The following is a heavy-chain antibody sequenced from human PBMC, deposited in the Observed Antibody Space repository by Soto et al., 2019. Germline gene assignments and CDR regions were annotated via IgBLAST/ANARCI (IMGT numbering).Heavy chain of an antibody. J-gene: IGHJ5*02. CDR3: ARLRFHHNWFDP. CDR2: INSDGSSI. CDR1: GFTFSSYW. V-gene: IGHV3-74*01. Sequence: GGSLRLSCAASGFTFSSYWMHWVRQAPGKGLVWVSRINSDGSSISYADSVKGRFTISRDSAKNTLYLQMNSLRAEDTAVYYCARLRFHHNWFDPWGQGTLVTVSS. D-gene: IGHD5-12*01.